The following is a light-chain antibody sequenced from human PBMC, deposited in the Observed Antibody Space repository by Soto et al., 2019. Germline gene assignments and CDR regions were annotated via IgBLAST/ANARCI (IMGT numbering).Light chain of an antibody. CDR2: EVS. CDR1: SSDVGGHNY. CDR3: GSYTSSSTYV. V-gene: IGLV2-14*01. Sequence: QSALTQPASVSGSPGQSITISCTGTSSDVGGHNYVSWYQQHPGRAPKLMIYEVSNRPSGVSNRFSGSKSGNTASLTMSGLQPEDEADYYCGSYTSSSTYVFGTGTKATVL. J-gene: IGLJ1*01.